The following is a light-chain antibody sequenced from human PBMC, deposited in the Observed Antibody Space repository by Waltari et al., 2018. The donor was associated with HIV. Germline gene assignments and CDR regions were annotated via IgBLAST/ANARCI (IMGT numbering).Light chain of an antibody. CDR1: QSVTTN. CDR3: QQYNNWPPEDT. CDR2: GAS. Sequence: EIVKTQSPATLSVSPGESAILSCRASQSVTTNLAWYQQKPGQAPRLLIYGASTRATGIPARFSGSGSGTGFTLTISSLQSEDFAIYYCQQYNNWPPEDTFGQGTKLEIK. J-gene: IGKJ2*01. V-gene: IGKV3-15*01.